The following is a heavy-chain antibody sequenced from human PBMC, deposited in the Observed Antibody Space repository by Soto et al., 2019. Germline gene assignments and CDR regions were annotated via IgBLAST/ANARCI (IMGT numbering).Heavy chain of an antibody. D-gene: IGHD6-13*01. CDR2: MNPNSGNT. V-gene: IGHV1-8*01. Sequence: ASVKVSCKASGYTFTSYDINWVRQATVLGLEWMGWMNPNSGNTGYAQKFQGRVTMTRNTSISKAYMELSSLRSEDTAVYYCARGPGIAAAVTDYWGQGTLVTVSS. CDR1: GYTFTSYD. J-gene: IGHJ4*02. CDR3: ARGPGIAAAVTDY.